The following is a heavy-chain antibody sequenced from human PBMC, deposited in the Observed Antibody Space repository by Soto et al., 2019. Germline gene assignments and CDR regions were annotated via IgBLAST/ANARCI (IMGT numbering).Heavy chain of an antibody. V-gene: IGHV3-30-3*01. CDR1: GFTFSSYA. J-gene: IGHJ4*02. Sequence: GGSLRLSCAASGFTFSSYAMHWVRQAPGKGLEWVAVISYDGSNKYYADSVKGRFTISRDNSKNTLYLQMNSLRAEDTAVYYCARDPDSSGYSYFDYWGQGTLVTVSS. D-gene: IGHD3-22*01. CDR3: ARDPDSSGYSYFDY. CDR2: ISYDGSNK.